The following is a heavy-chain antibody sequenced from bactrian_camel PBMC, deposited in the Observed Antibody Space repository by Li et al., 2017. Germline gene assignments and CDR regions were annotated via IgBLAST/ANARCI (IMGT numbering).Heavy chain of an antibody. V-gene: IGHV3S1*01. CDR1: GYTYSIAC. CDR2: IYTGLGRP. Sequence: HVQLVESGGGSVQPGGSLRLSCAVSGYTYSIACMGWIRQAPGMEREAVAAIYTGLGRPLYADSVLGRFTISKDNARKTVYLQLNRLLTEDTAMYICAKGKVVAPPGARGPRSPSP. CDR3: AKGKVVAPP. D-gene: IGHD7*01. J-gene: IGHJ4*01.